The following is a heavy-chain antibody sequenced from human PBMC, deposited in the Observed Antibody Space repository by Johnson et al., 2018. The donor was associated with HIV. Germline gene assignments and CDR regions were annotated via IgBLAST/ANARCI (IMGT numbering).Heavy chain of an antibody. Sequence: VQLVESGGGVVQPGRSLRLSCAASGFTFSSYAMSWVRQAPGKGLEWVSAISGSGGSTYYADSVKGRFTISRDNSKNTLYLQMNSLRAEDTAVYYCARIPGSGWEHDAFDIWGQGTMVTVSS. D-gene: IGHD6-19*01. CDR1: GFTFSSYA. CDR2: ISGSGGST. V-gene: IGHV3-23*04. J-gene: IGHJ3*02. CDR3: ARIPGSGWEHDAFDI.